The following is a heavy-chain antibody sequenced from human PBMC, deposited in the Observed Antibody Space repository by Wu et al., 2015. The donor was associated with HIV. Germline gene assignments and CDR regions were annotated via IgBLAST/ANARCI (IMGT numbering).Heavy chain of an antibody. CDR1: GGTFSSYA. CDR3: AREGPIAAAGGEYFDY. V-gene: IGHV1-69*12. Sequence: QVQLVQSGAEVKKPGSSVKVSCKASGGTFSSYAISWVRQAPGQGLEWMGGIIPIFGTANYAQKFQGRVTITADESTSTAYMELSSLRSEDTAVYYCAREGPIAAAGGEYFDYWGPGEPLVTVSS. CDR2: IIPIFGTA. D-gene: IGHD6-13*01. J-gene: IGHJ4*02.